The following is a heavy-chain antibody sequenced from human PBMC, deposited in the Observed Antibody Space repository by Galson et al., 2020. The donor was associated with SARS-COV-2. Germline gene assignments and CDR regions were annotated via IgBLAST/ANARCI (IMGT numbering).Heavy chain of an antibody. J-gene: IGHJ5*02. Sequence: SETLSLTCTVSGGSISSYYWSWIRQPPGKGLEWIGYIYYSGSTNYNPSLKSRVTISVDTSKNQFSLKLSSVTAADTAVYYCARTHELYCYDSSGSLGPHWFDPWGQGTLVTVSS. CDR3: ARTHELYCYDSSGSLGPHWFDP. CDR2: IYYSGST. V-gene: IGHV4-59*01. CDR1: GGSISSYY. D-gene: IGHD3-22*01.